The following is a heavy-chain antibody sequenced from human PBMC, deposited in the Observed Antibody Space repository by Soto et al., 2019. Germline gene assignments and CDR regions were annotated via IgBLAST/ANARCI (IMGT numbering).Heavy chain of an antibody. J-gene: IGHJ6*02. Sequence: GESLKISCKGSGYSFTSYWIGWVRQMPGKGLEWMGIIYPGDSDTRYSPSFQGQVTISADKSISTAYLQWSSLKASDTAMYYCARLSTYWRGGVYYGMDVWGQGTTVTVSS. CDR2: IYPGDSDT. CDR1: GYSFTSYW. CDR3: ARLSTYWRGGVYYGMDV. V-gene: IGHV5-51*01. D-gene: IGHD1-1*01.